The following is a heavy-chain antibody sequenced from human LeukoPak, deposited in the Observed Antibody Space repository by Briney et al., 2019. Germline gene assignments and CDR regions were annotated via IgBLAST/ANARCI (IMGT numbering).Heavy chain of an antibody. CDR1: GGSLNNYY. Sequence: SETLSLTCTVSGGSLNNYYWGWIRQPPGRGLEWIGYIHYSGSTNYNPSLKSRVTISIDTSKNEFSLKLSSVTAADTAVYYCARGTCSNGVCYRYGEGFHYWGQGTLVTVSS. CDR3: ARGTCSNGVCYRYGEGFHY. J-gene: IGHJ4*02. V-gene: IGHV4-59*01. CDR2: IHYSGST. D-gene: IGHD2-8*01.